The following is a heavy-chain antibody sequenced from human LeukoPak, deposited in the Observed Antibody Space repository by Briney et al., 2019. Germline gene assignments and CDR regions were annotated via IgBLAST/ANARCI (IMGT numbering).Heavy chain of an antibody. CDR2: MNPISGYT. Sequence: ASVKVSCKASGYTFTNYNVNWVRQATGQGLEWMGWMNPISGYTGYAQKFQGRVTMTRVTSISTAYMELSSLRSEDTAVYYCARGLDGDFLDYNWFDSWGQGTLVTVSS. V-gene: IGHV1-8*01. CDR3: ARGLDGDFLDYNWFDS. D-gene: IGHD2-21*01. CDR1: GYTFTNYN. J-gene: IGHJ5*01.